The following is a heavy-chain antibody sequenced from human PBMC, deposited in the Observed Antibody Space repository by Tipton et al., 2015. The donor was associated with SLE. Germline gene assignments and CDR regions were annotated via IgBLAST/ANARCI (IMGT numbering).Heavy chain of an antibody. CDR3: AGGPVLQGAGFDF. V-gene: IGHV4-38-2*01. J-gene: IGHJ3*01. CDR2: IYHLGST. Sequence: TLSLTCSVSGDSISSGAYYWGWIRQPPGKGRQWIANIYHLGSTYYNPSLKSRVTISVDTSKNQFSVKLTSVTAADTAVYYCAGGPVLQGAGFDFWGQGTMVTVSS. CDR1: GDSISSGAYY. D-gene: IGHD1-26*01.